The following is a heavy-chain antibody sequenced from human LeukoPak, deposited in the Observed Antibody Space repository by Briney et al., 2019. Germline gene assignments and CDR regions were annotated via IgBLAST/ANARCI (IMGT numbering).Heavy chain of an antibody. V-gene: IGHV4-34*01. D-gene: IGHD2-21*02. J-gene: IGHJ4*02. CDR2: INHSGST. CDR3: ARRSVFCGGDCYVDY. Sequence: PSETLSLTCAVYGGSFSGYYWSWIRQPPGKGWDGMGKINHSGSTNYNPSLKSRVTISVDTSKNQFSLKLSSVTAADTAVYYCARRSVFCGGDCYVDYWGQGTLVTVSS. CDR1: GGSFSGYY.